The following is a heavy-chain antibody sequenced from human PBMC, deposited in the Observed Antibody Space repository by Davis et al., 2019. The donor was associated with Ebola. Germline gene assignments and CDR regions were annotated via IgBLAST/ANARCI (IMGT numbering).Heavy chain of an antibody. CDR2: INPNDGRT. V-gene: IGHV1-46*03. D-gene: IGHD5-12*01. J-gene: IGHJ3*02. Sequence: AASVTVSCKASGYTFTNYFMHWVRQAPGQGLEWMGMINPNDGRTIHAQKFQSRVTVTRDTSTTTVYMDLSSLRSEDTALYYCTTPGGQDSGYEVFDIWGQGTMVTVSS. CDR1: GYTFTNYF. CDR3: TTPGGQDSGYEVFDI.